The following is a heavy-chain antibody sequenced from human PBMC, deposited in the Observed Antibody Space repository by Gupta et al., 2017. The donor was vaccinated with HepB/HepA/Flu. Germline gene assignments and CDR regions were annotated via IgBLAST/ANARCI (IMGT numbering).Heavy chain of an antibody. J-gene: IGHJ6*03. D-gene: IGHD4-11*01. CDR1: GGTFSSYA. Sequence: QVQLVQSGAEVKKPGSSVKVSCKASGGTFSSYAISWVRQAPGQGLEWMGGIIPIFGTANYAQKFQGRVTITADKSTSTAYMELSSLRSEDTAVYYCASLDYSNYVRKVDYYYYMDVWGKGTTVTVSS. CDR3: ASLDYSNYVRKVDYYYYMDV. CDR2: IIPIFGTA. V-gene: IGHV1-69*06.